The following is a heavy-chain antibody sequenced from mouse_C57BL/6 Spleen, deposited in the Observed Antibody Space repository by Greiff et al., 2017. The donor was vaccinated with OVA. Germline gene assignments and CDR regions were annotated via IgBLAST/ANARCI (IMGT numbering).Heavy chain of an antibody. CDR2: ISDGGSYT. V-gene: IGHV5-4*01. D-gene: IGHD4-1*01. Sequence: EVQLVESGGGLVKPGGSLKLSCAASGFTFSSYAMSWVRQTPEKRLEWVATISDGGSYTYYPDNVKGRFTISRDNAKNNLYLQMSHLKSEDTAMYYCAREELGRAMDYWGQGTSVTVSS. CDR3: AREELGRAMDY. J-gene: IGHJ4*01. CDR1: GFTFSSYA.